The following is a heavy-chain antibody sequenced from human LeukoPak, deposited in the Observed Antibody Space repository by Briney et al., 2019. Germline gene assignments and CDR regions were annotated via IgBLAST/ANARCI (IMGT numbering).Heavy chain of an antibody. D-gene: IGHD1-26*01. CDR1: GFSFSCYE. CDR3: ASDPVGATTPDC. V-gene: IGHV3-48*03. Sequence: GGSLRVSSAASGFSFSCYEMKWVRQAPGWGLEGVSYIISSGSIIYYADFVKGRFTISRDNAKNSMYLQMNSLRAEDTAVYYCASDPVGATTPDCWGQGAPVTVSS. J-gene: IGHJ4*02. CDR2: IISSGSII.